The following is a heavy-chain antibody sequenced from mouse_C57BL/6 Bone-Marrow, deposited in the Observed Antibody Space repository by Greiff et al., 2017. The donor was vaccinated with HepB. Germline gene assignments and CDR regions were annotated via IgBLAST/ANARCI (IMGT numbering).Heavy chain of an antibody. CDR3: TRDYYDYDEDWFAY. Sequence: EVMLVESGEGLVKPGGSLKLSCAASGFTFSSYAMSWVRQTPEKRLEWVAYISSGGDYIYYADTVKGRFTISRDNARKTLYLQMSSLKSEDTAMYYCTRDYYDYDEDWFAYWGQGTLVTVSA. CDR2: ISSGGDYI. CDR1: GFTFSSYA. V-gene: IGHV5-9-1*02. D-gene: IGHD2-4*01. J-gene: IGHJ3*01.